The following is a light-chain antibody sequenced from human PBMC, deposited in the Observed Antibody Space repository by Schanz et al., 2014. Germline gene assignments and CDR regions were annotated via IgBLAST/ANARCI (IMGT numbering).Light chain of an antibody. CDR1: QSVTSTY. J-gene: IGKJ2*01. V-gene: IGKV3-20*01. Sequence: EIVLTQSPGTLSLSPGERATLSCRASQSVTSTYLAWYQQKPGQAPRLLIYAASFRATGISDRFIGSGSGTDFTLTITRLEPEDFAVYYCQQYGTSPGTFGQGTKLEIK. CDR2: AAS. CDR3: QQYGTSPGT.